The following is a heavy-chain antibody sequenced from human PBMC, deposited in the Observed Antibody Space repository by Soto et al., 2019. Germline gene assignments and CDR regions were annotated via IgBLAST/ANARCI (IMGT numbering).Heavy chain of an antibody. Sequence: EVQLLESGGGLVQPGGSLRLSCAASGFTFSSYAMSWVRQAPGKGLEWVSAISGSGGRTYYADSVKGWFTISRDNSKNTMYLQMNSLRAEDTAVYYCAKGGELREYYYYYYMDVWGKGTTVTVSS. D-gene: IGHD1-7*01. CDR1: GFTFSSYA. CDR2: ISGSGGRT. J-gene: IGHJ6*03. CDR3: AKGGELREYYYYYYMDV. V-gene: IGHV3-23*01.